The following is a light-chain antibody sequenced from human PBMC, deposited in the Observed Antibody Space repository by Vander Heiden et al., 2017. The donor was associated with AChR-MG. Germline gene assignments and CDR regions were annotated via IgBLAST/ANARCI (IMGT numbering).Light chain of an antibody. CDR1: QSLLHSNGYNY. CDR3: MLALPARSLT. J-gene: IGKJ4*01. CDR2: LGS. V-gene: IGKV2-28*01. Sequence: DMVMTQSPLSLAVTPGEPASISCRPSQSLLHSNGYNYLDWHLQMPGQPPQRLIYLGSKRASGVPDRFSRSGSGTDFTLRISRVKAEDVGVYYCMLALPARSLTFGGGTKVEIK.